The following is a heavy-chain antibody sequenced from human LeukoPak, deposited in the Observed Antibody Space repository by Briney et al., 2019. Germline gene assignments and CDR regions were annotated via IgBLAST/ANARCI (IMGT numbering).Heavy chain of an antibody. J-gene: IGHJ4*02. V-gene: IGHV1-8*01. D-gene: IGHD5-12*01. Sequence: ASVKVSCKASGYTFTSYDINWVRQATGQGLEWMGWMNPNSGNTGYAQKFQGRATMTRNTSISTAYMELSSLRSEDTAVYYCARVDIVATSRTPDDYWGQGTLVTVSS. CDR2: MNPNSGNT. CDR3: ARVDIVATSRTPDDY. CDR1: GYTFTSYD.